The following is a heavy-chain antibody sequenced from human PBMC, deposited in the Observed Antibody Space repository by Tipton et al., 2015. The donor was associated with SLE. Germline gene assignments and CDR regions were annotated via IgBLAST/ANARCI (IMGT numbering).Heavy chain of an antibody. CDR1: GGSISSHY. J-gene: IGHJ4*02. V-gene: IGHV4-59*11. CDR2: IHHSGST. D-gene: IGHD2-21*01. CDR3: ARDQVGMGDFDS. Sequence: LSCTVSGGSISSHYWSWIRQSPGRGLEWIGYIHHSGSTKYSPSLESRVTISADTSKNQFSLRLTSMTAADTAVYYCARDQVGMGDFDSWGPGTLVTVSS.